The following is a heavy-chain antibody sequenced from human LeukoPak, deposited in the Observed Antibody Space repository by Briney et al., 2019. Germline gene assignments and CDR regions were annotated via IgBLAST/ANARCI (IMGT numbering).Heavy chain of an antibody. CDR3: ARAKNPYYYYYYMDF. Sequence: NPSETLSLTCAVSGYSISSGHYWVWIRQPPGKGLEYIGNIYRSGSSHYNPSLKSRVTISVDTSNNQFSLKLSSVTAADTAVYYCARAKNPYYYYYYMDFWGRGTTVTVSS. V-gene: IGHV4-38-2*01. CDR2: IYRSGSS. J-gene: IGHJ6*03. CDR1: GYSISSGHY.